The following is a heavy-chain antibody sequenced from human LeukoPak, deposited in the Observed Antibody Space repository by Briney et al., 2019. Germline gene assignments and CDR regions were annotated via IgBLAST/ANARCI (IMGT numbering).Heavy chain of an antibody. Sequence: PGGSLRLSCAASGFTFSSYGMHWVRQAPGKGLEWVAFIRYDGSNKYYADSVKGRFTISRDNSKNTLYLQMNSLRAEDTAVYYCAKGGPVDTAMFDYYYYMDVWGKGTTVTVSS. CDR1: GFTFSSYG. D-gene: IGHD5-18*01. CDR3: AKGGPVDTAMFDYYYYMDV. V-gene: IGHV3-30*02. CDR2: IRYDGSNK. J-gene: IGHJ6*03.